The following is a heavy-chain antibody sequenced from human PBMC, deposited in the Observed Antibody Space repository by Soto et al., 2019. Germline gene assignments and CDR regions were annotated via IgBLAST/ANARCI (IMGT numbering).Heavy chain of an antibody. J-gene: IGHJ4*02. D-gene: IGHD3-9*01. CDR2: ISGSGGST. CDR1: GFTFSSYA. V-gene: IGHV3-23*01. CDR3: AKDRYFDLLFFDY. Sequence: GGSLRLSCAASGFTFSSYAMSWVRKAPGKGLEWVSAISGSGGSTYYADSVKGRFTISRDNSKNTLYLQMNSLRAEDTAVYYFAKDRYFDLLFFDYWGQGTLVTVSS.